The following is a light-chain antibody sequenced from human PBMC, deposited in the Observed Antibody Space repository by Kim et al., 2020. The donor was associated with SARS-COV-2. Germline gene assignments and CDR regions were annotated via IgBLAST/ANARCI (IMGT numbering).Light chain of an antibody. CDR3: QQYGSSPLT. V-gene: IGKV3-20*01. J-gene: IGKJ4*01. Sequence: EIVLTQSPGTLSLSPGDRVTLSCRASQSVSSSYLAWYQQKPGQAPRLLIYGASSRATGIPDRFSGSGSGTDFTLTISRLEPEDFAVYYCQQYGSSPLTFGGGTKVDIK. CDR2: GAS. CDR1: QSVSSSY.